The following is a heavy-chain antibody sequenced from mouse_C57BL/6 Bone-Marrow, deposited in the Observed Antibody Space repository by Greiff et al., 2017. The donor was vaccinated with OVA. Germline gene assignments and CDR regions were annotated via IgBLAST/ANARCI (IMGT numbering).Heavy chain of an antibody. CDR1: GYTFTDHT. CDR3: ARWGIYYDYDWFAY. D-gene: IGHD2-4*01. CDR2: IYPRDGST. J-gene: IGHJ3*01. Sequence: VKLQESDAELVKPGASVKISCKVSGYTFTDHTIHWMKQRPEQGLEWIGYIYPRDGSTKYNEKFKGKATLTADKSSSTAYMQLNSLTSEDSAVYFCARWGIYYDYDWFAYWGQGTLVTVSA. V-gene: IGHV1-78*01.